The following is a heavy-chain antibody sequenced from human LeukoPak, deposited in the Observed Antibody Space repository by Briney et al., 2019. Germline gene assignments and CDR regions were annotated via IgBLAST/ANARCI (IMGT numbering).Heavy chain of an antibody. CDR1: GYTFTGYY. D-gene: IGHD2-15*01. CDR2: INPNSGGT. Sequence: ASVKVSCKASGYTFTGYYMHWVRQAPGQGLEWMGRINPNSGGTNYAQKFQGRVTMIRDTSISTAYMELSRLRSDDTAVYYCARAGALLSTFDYWGQGTLVTVSS. V-gene: IGHV1-2*06. J-gene: IGHJ4*02. CDR3: ARAGALLSTFDY.